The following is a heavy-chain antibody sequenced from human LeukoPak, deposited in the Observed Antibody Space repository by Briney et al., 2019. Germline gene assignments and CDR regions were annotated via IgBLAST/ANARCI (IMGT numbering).Heavy chain of an antibody. CDR1: GFTFSSYG. D-gene: IGHD3-22*01. CDR2: ISYDGSNK. Sequence: GRSLRLSCAASGFTFSSYGMHWVRQAPGKGLEWVAVISYDGSNKYYADSVKGRFTFSRDNSKNTLYLQMNSLRAEDTAVYYCAKIWYDSSGCLDYWGQGTLVTVSS. V-gene: IGHV3-30*18. J-gene: IGHJ4*02. CDR3: AKIWYDSSGCLDY.